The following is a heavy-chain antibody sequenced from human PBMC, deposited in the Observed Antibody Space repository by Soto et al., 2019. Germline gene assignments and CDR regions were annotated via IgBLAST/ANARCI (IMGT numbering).Heavy chain of an antibody. J-gene: IGHJ2*01. CDR3: ARVVGGWYFDL. D-gene: IGHD1-26*01. V-gene: IGHV4-30-4*01. CDR2: IYYSGST. Sequence: QVQLQESGPGLVKPSQTLSLTCIVSGGSISSGDYFWSWIRQPPQKGLEWIGYIYYSGSTDNNPSLKSRVTISVDTSKTQFSLKLSSVTAADTAVYYCARVVGGWYFDLWGRGTLVTVSS. CDR1: GGSISSGDYF.